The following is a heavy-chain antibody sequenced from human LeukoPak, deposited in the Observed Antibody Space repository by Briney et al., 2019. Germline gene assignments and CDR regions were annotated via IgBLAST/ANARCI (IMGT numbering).Heavy chain of an antibody. CDR3: ARDLGGEWELPFDY. D-gene: IGHD1-26*01. J-gene: IGHJ4*02. V-gene: IGHV3-21*04. CDR2: ISTSSSYI. Sequence: GGSLRLSCAASGFTFSSYEMNWVRQAPGKGLEGVSSISTSSSYIYYADSVKGRFTISRDNAKNSLYLQMNSLRAEDTALYYCARDLGGEWELPFDYWGQGTLVTVSS. CDR1: GFTFSSYE.